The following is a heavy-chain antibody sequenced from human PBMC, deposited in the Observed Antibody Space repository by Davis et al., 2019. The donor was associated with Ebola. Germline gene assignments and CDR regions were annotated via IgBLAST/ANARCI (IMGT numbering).Heavy chain of an antibody. D-gene: IGHD3-16*02. CDR2: ISYDGSNK. CDR1: GFTFSSYG. Sequence: PGGSLRLSCAASGFTFSSYGMHWVRQAPGKGLEWVAVISYDGSNKYYADSVKGRFTISRDNSKNTLYLQMNSLRVEDTAVYYCAKDLSWSFDYWGQGTLVTVSS. CDR3: AKDLSWSFDY. V-gene: IGHV3-30*18. J-gene: IGHJ4*02.